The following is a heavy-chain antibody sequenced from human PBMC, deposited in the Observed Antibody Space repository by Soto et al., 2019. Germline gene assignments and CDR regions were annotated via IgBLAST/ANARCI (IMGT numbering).Heavy chain of an antibody. CDR1: GFTFSSYA. J-gene: IGHJ6*02. CDR3: ASTSSRHWDPSGDYYYYYGMDV. Sequence: GGSLRLSCAASGFTFSSYAMHWVRQAPGKGLEWVAVISYDGSNKYYADSVKGRFTISRDNSKNTLYLQMNSLRAEDTAVYYCASTSSRHWDPSGDYYYYYGMDVWGQGTTVTVSS. CDR2: ISYDGSNK. D-gene: IGHD7-27*01. V-gene: IGHV3-30-3*01.